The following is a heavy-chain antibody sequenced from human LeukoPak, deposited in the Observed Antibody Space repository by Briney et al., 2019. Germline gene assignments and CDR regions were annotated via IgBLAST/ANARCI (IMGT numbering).Heavy chain of an antibody. V-gene: IGHV4-34*01. CDR1: GGSFSGYY. CDR3: ARRFDFGYDYVYYFDS. CDR2: INHSGST. J-gene: IGHJ4*02. D-gene: IGHD5-12*01. Sequence: SETLSLTCAVYGGSFSGYYWSWIRQPPGKGLEWIGEINHSGSTNYNPSLKSRVTISVDTSKNQFSLKLSSVTAADTAVYYCARRFDFGYDYVYYFDSWGQGTLVTVSS.